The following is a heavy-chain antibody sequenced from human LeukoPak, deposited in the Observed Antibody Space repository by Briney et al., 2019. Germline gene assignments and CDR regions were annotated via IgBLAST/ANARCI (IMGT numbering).Heavy chain of an antibody. CDR1: GGSFSGYY. Sequence: SETLSLTCAVYGGSFSGYYWSWIRQPPGKGLEWIGYIYYSGSTNYNPSLKSRVTISVDTSKNQFSLKLSSVTAADTAVYYCARGLKGFDYWGQGTLVTVSS. CDR2: IYYSGST. J-gene: IGHJ4*02. D-gene: IGHD3-16*01. V-gene: IGHV4-59*01. CDR3: ARGLKGFDY.